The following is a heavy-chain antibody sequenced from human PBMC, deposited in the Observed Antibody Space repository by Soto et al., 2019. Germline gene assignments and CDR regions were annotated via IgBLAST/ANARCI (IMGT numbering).Heavy chain of an antibody. J-gene: IGHJ6*02. D-gene: IGHD6-13*01. CDR2: IYYSGST. Sequence: SETLSLTCTVSGGSISSYYWSWIRQPPGKGLEWIGYIYYSGSTNYNPSLKRRVTISVDTSKNQFSLKLSSVTAADTAVYYCARVRRSSLGKDVCGQGTTVTVSS. CDR3: ARVRRSSLGKDV. V-gene: IGHV4-59*01. CDR1: GGSISSYY.